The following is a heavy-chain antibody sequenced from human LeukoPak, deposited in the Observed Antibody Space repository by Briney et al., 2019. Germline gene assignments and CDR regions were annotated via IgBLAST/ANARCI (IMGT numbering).Heavy chain of an antibody. Sequence: PSETLSLTCAVYGGSFRGYYWSWIRQPPGKGLEWIGEINHSGSTNYNPSLKSRVTISVDTSKNQFSLKLSSVTAADTAVYYCARVLKGIMVKDWFDPWGQGTLVTVSS. CDR2: INHSGST. CDR1: GGSFRGYY. J-gene: IGHJ5*02. D-gene: IGHD5-18*01. V-gene: IGHV4-34*01. CDR3: ARVLKGIMVKDWFDP.